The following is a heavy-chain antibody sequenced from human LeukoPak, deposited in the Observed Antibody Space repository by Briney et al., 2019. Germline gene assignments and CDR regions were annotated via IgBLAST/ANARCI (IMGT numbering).Heavy chain of an antibody. CDR2: INQGGSDK. J-gene: IGHJ6*03. D-gene: IGHD3-10*01. Sequence: GGSLRLSCAASGFTFTNYWLSWVRRAPGKGLGWVANINQGGSDKYYVDSVKGRFTISRDNAKNSLYLQLNSLRAEDTAVYYCARRNGFPMIPGLGYNMDVWGQGTTVTVSS. V-gene: IGHV3-7*01. CDR1: GFTFTNYW. CDR3: ARRNGFPMIPGLGYNMDV.